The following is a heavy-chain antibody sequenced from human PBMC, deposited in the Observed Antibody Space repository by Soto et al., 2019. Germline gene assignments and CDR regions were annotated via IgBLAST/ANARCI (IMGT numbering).Heavy chain of an antibody. D-gene: IGHD2-15*01. Sequence: QLQLQESGPGQVKPSETLSLICSVSGGSIRTSDYYWGWIRQPPGKGLEWIGNIYYNGKTDYNPYIKSRAAISIDTYQNPFSLKLSSVTAADTAVYYCARRKPATYCSGATCREVNRLAPWGQGTLVTVSS. CDR1: GGSIRTSDYY. J-gene: IGHJ5*02. CDR3: ARRKPATYCSGATCREVNRLAP. CDR2: IYYNGKT. V-gene: IGHV4-39*01.